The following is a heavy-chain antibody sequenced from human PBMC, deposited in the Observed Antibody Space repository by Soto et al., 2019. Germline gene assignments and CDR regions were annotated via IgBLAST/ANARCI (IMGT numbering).Heavy chain of an antibody. CDR2: ISGNSLIT. V-gene: IGHV3-48*01. CDR1: GFRIRDYS. J-gene: IGHJ6*02. CDR3: AREICSGFSCYAIHVWYRTGLDV. D-gene: IGHD2-2*01. Sequence: PGGSLRLSCEASGFRIRDYSMMWVRQAPGKGLEWVSYISGNSLITYYADSVKGRFTISRDNARNSLHLQMNSLRAEDTGIYFCAREICSGFSCYAIHVWYRTGLDVWGQGTTVTVSS.